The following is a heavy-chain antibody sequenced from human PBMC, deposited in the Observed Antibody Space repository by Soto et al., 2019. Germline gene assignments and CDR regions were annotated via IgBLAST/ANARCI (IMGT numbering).Heavy chain of an antibody. V-gene: IGHV4-59*12. CDR1: GGSISSYY. CDR2: IYYSGST. Sequence: SETLSLTCTVSGGSISSYYWSWIRQPPGKGLEWIGYIYYSGSTNYNPSLKSRVTISADRSKNQFSLQLTSVTAADTAMYYCAARSGRNYFGMDIWGQGTTVTVSS. D-gene: IGHD3-10*01. J-gene: IGHJ6*02. CDR3: AARSGRNYFGMDI.